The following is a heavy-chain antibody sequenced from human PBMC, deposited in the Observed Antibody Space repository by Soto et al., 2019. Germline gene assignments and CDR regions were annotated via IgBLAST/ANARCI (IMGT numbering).Heavy chain of an antibody. CDR1: RYTVYNSF. J-gene: IGHJ3*02. CDR2: ISSSGDTK. CDR3: AIAFDI. V-gene: IGHV3-11*01. Sequence: GSTGISRAASRYTVYNSFMSWMRQAPGKGLEWVTYISSSGDTKYYADSVKGRFTVSRDNTRNTMYLQMNSLCAEDTAVYHCAIAFDILGQGTVVIVFS.